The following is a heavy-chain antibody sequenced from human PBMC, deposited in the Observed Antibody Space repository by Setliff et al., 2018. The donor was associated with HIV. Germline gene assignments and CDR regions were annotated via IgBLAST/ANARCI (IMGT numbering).Heavy chain of an antibody. D-gene: IGHD3-10*01. J-gene: IGHJ6*04. CDR3: ARGKGVGGVVITGGLDV. CDR2: IIPIFGTA. Sequence: SVKVSCKASGGTFSSYAISWVRQAPGQGLEWMGGIIPIFGTANYAQKFQGRVTITTDESTSTAYMELSSLRSEDTAVYYCARGKGVGGVVITGGLDVWGKGTTVTVSS. V-gene: IGHV1-69*05. CDR1: GGTFSSYA.